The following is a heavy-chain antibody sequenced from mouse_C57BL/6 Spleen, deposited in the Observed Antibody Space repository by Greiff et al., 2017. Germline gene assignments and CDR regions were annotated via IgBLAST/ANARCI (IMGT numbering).Heavy chain of an antibody. J-gene: IGHJ2*01. Sequence: EVKVVESGEGLVQPGGSLSLSCAASGFTFTDYYMSWVRQPPGKALEWLGFIRNKANGYTTEYSASVKGRFTISRDNSQSILYLQMNALRAEDSATYYCARYSDSSGYGYWGQGTTLTVAS. D-gene: IGHD3-2*02. CDR1: GFTFTDYY. CDR2: IRNKANGYTT. V-gene: IGHV7-3*01. CDR3: ARYSDSSGYGY.